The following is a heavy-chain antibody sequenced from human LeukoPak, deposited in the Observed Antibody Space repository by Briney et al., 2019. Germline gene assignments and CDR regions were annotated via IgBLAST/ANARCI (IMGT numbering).Heavy chain of an antibody. V-gene: IGHV1-69*05. D-gene: IGHD1-1*01. CDR2: IIPIFGTA. CDR3: ARDWNGALGY. J-gene: IGHJ4*02. Sequence: ASVKVSCKASGGTFSSYAISWVRQAPGQGLEWMGGIIPIFGTANYAQKFQGRVTITTDKSTSTAYMELSSLRSEDTAVYYCARDWNGALGYWGQGTLVTVSS. CDR1: GGTFSSYA.